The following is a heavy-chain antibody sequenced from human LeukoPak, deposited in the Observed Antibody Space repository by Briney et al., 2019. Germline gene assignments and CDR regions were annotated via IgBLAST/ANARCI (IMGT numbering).Heavy chain of an antibody. J-gene: IGHJ4*02. CDR1: GFIFSACN. D-gene: IGHD5-12*01. Sequence: GGSLRLSCAASGFIFSACNMNWVRQAPGKGLEWVSFISSGSSYIYYADSVKGRFTISRDNAKNSLYLQMNSLRAEDMAVYYCARAPGYRSFLDYWGQGTLVTVSS. CDR2: ISSGSSYI. V-gene: IGHV3-21*06. CDR3: ARAPGYRSFLDY.